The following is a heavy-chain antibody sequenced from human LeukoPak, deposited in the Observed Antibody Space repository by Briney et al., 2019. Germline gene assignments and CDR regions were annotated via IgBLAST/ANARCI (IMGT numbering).Heavy chain of an antibody. CDR2: ISGSGGST. CDR3: ARTPPRYSYGYFDY. D-gene: IGHD5-18*01. V-gene: IGHV3-23*01. J-gene: IGHJ4*02. CDR1: GFTFSSYA. Sequence: GGSLRLSCAASGFTFSSYAMSWVRQAPGKGLEWVSVISGSGGSTYYADSVKGRFTISRDNSKNTLYLQMNSLRAEDTAVYYCARTPPRYSYGYFDYWGQGTLVTVSS.